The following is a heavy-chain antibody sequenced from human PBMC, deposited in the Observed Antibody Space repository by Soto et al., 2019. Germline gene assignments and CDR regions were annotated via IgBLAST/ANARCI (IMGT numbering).Heavy chain of an antibody. CDR1: GFTFSSYG. CDR2: ISYDGSNK. J-gene: IGHJ3*02. Sequence: QVQLVESGGGVVQPGRSLRLSCAASGFTFSSYGMHWVRQAPGKGLEWVALISYDGSNKYYADSVKGRFTISRDNSKNSLYLQMNSLRAVDTAGYSCAIARDHRCRGAFDIWVQETMVTVSS. CDR3: AIARDHRCRGAFDI. V-gene: IGHV3-30*03. D-gene: IGHD3-10*01.